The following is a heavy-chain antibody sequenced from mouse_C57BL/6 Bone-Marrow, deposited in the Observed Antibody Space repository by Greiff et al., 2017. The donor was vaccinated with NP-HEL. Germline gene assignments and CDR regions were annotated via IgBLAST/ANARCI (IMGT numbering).Heavy chain of an antibody. CDR2: IDPEDGET. CDR3: ARSYYYGSSLFDY. J-gene: IGHJ2*01. D-gene: IGHD1-1*01. V-gene: IGHV14-2*01. Sequence: EVQLQQSGAELVKPGASVKLSCTASGFTIKDYYMHWVKQRTEQGLEWIGRIDPEDGETNYAPKFQGKAPITAAPSSNTAYLQLSSLTSEDTAVYYCARSYYYGSSLFDYGGQGTTLTVSS. CDR1: GFTIKDYY.